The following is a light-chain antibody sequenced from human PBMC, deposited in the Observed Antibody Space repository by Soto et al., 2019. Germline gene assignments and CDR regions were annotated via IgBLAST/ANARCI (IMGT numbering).Light chain of an antibody. CDR3: QTWGTGIQV. V-gene: IGLV4-69*01. CDR1: SGHSSYA. J-gene: IGLJ3*02. Sequence: QLVLTQSPSASASMGDSVKLTCTLGSGHSSYAIAWHQQQPEKGPRYLMKLNSDGSHSKGDGIPDRFSGSSSGAERYLTISSLQSEDEADYYCQTWGTGIQVFGGGTKLTVL. CDR2: LNSDGSH.